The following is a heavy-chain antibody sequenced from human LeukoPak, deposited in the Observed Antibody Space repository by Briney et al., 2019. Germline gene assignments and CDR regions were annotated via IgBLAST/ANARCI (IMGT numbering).Heavy chain of an antibody. Sequence: PSETLSLTCTVSGYSISSGYYWGWIGQPPGKGLEWIGSIYHSGSTYYNPSLKSRVTISVDTSKNQFSLKLSSVTAADTAVYYCARGRWAAAGTMLDYWGQGTLVTVSS. CDR2: IYHSGST. D-gene: IGHD6-13*01. CDR1: GYSISSGYY. CDR3: ARGRWAAAGTMLDY. V-gene: IGHV4-38-2*02. J-gene: IGHJ4*02.